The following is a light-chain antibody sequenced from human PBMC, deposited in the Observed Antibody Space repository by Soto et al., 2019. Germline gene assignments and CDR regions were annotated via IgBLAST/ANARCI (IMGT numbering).Light chain of an antibody. V-gene: IGKV1-9*01. Sequence: DIQMTQSPSFLSASVGDRVTITCRASQGINTYLAWYQQKPGKAPKSLIYGASTLQTGVPSRFSGGGSGTEFTLTIISRQPEDFATYDCQELNSYPRTFGQGTKVDIK. CDR3: QELNSYPRT. CDR2: GAS. CDR1: QGINTY. J-gene: IGKJ1*01.